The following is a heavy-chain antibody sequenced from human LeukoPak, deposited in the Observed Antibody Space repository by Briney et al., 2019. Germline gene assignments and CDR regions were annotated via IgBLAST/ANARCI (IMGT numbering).Heavy chain of an antibody. J-gene: IGHJ4*02. V-gene: IGHV1-2*02. CDR3: ARDRRYYDSSGYLFGY. CDR1: GYTFTGYY. D-gene: IGHD3-22*01. Sequence: ASVKVSCKASGYTFTGYYMHWVRQAPGQGLEWMGWINPNSGGTNYAQKFQGRVTMTRDTSISTAYMELSRLRSDDTAVYYCARDRRYYDSSGYLFGYWGQGTLVTVSS. CDR2: INPNSGGT.